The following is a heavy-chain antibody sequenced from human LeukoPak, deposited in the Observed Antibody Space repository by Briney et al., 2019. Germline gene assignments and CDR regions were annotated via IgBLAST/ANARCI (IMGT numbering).Heavy chain of an antibody. Sequence: ASVKVSCKASGYTFTGYYMHWVRQAPGQGLEWMGWINPNSGGTNYAQKFQGRVTMTRDTSISTAYMELSRLRSDDTAVYYCARDLGYCSGGSCNWGQGTLVTVSS. CDR1: GYTFTGYY. CDR3: ARDLGYCSGGSCN. CDR2: INPNSGGT. J-gene: IGHJ4*02. V-gene: IGHV1-2*02. D-gene: IGHD2-15*01.